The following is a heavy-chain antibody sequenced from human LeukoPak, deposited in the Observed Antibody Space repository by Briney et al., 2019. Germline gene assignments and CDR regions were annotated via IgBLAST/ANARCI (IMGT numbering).Heavy chain of an antibody. CDR1: RYTFIDYY. J-gene: IGHJ4*02. CDR2: INPNSGGT. V-gene: IGHV1-2*02. Sequence: ASVKVSCKASRYTFIDYYIHWVRQAPGQGLEWMGWINPNSGGTSYAQKFQGRVTMTRDTSISTAYMDLSSLRSDDTAVYYCARPHSLGGSFYVFDYWGQGTLITVSS. CDR3: ARPHSLGGSFYVFDY. D-gene: IGHD1-26*01.